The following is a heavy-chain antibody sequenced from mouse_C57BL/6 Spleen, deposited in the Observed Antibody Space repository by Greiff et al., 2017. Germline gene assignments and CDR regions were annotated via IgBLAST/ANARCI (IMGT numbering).Heavy chain of an antibody. CDR2: INPGCGNT. D-gene: IGHD1-1*01. V-gene: IGHV1-84*01. CDR3: ARDYGSSYVGYAMDY. Sequence: VQLQESGPELVKPGASVKISCKASGYTFTDYYITWVQQRPGQGLEWIGWINPGCGNTKYTENFKGKVTLTVDTSSSTAYMQLSSLTSEDSAVYFCARDYGSSYVGYAMDYWGQGTSVTVSS. CDR1: GYTFTDYY. J-gene: IGHJ4*01.